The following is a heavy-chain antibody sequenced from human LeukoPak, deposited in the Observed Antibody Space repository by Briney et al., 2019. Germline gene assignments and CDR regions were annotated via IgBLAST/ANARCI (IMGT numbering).Heavy chain of an antibody. J-gene: IGHJ4*02. CDR1: GFTFSSNW. CDR3: ARGVSGAYYTDY. CDR2: INSDGSRT. D-gene: IGHD3-3*01. Sequence: GGSLRLSCAASGFTFSSNWMHWVRQAPGKGLVWVSRINSDGSRTNYADSVKGRLTISRDNAKNTLYLQMNSLGAEDTSVYFCARGVSGAYYTDYWGQGTLVTVSS. V-gene: IGHV3-74*01.